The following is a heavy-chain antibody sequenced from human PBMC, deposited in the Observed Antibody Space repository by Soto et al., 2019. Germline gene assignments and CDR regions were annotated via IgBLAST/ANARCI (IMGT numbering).Heavy chain of an antibody. CDR3: AKDPTYYYDSSGYSFVY. CDR2: ISYDGSNK. Sequence: GGSLRLSCAASGFTFSSYGMHWVRQAPGKGLEWVAVISYDGSNKYYADSVKGRFTISRDNSKNTLYLQMNSLRAEDTAVYYCAKDPTYYYDSSGYSFVYWGQGTLVTVSS. V-gene: IGHV3-30*18. CDR1: GFTFSSYG. J-gene: IGHJ4*02. D-gene: IGHD3-22*01.